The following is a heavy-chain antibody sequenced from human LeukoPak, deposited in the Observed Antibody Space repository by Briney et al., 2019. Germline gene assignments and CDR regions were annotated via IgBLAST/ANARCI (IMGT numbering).Heavy chain of an antibody. V-gene: IGHV1-69*05. CDR2: IIPMFGTA. D-gene: IGHD2-15*01. CDR3: AREGYCSGGSCYPRHYFDH. J-gene: IGHJ4*02. Sequence: SVKVSCKASGGTLSSYAISWVRQAPGQGLEWMGGIIPMFGTANYAQKFQGRVTITTDESTSTAYMELSSLRSEDTAAYYCAREGYCSGGSCYPRHYFDHWGQGILVTVSS. CDR1: GGTLSSYA.